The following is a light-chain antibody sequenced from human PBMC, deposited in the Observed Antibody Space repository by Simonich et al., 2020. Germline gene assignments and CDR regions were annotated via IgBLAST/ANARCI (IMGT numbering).Light chain of an antibody. CDR3: QQYDNLPIT. J-gene: IGKJ5*01. CDR2: TES. CDR1: QGISSY. Sequence: DSQLTQSPSSLSASVGDRVTITCRVSQGISSYLNCYRQKPGKVPKLLTYTESNLETGVPSRFSGSGSGTDFTFTISSLQPEDIATYYCQQYDNLPITFGQGTRLEIK. V-gene: IGKV1-33*01.